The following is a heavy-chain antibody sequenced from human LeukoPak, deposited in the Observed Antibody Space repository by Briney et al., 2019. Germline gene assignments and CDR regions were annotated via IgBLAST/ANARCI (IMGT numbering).Heavy chain of an antibody. CDR1: GYTLTSYG. V-gene: IGHV1-18*01. J-gene: IGHJ4*02. D-gene: IGHD4-17*01. Sequence: ASVKVSCEASGYTLTSYGINWMRQAPGQGLEWMGWISTQSGNTNYAQKVQGRLTLTADRSTNTAYMELRSLRSDDTAVYYCARGAYGDKWGQGTMVTVSS. CDR3: ARGAYGDK. CDR2: ISTQSGNT.